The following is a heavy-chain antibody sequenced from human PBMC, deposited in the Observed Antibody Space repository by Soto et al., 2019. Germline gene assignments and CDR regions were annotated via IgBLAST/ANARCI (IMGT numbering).Heavy chain of an antibody. CDR2: INPNAGTT. Sequence: GASVKVSCKASGYTFTSYYIHWVRLAPGQGLEWMGIINPNAGTTSYSQRFEGRVTMTRDTSTSTVYMELSNLRSEDTAVYYCARHTGYGSGSPMGYWGKGTLVTVSS. D-gene: IGHD3-10*01. J-gene: IGHJ4*02. CDR1: GYTFTSYY. V-gene: IGHV1-46*01. CDR3: ARHTGYGSGSPMGY.